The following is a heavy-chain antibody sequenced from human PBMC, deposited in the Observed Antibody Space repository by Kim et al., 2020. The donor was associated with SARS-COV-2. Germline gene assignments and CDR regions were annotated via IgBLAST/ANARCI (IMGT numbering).Heavy chain of an antibody. CDR2: INKDGRST. D-gene: IGHD3-22*01. V-gene: IGHV3-74*01. Sequence: GGSLRLSCVASGVTFSSYWMHWVRQAPGKGLVWVSHINKDGRSTSYADSVKGRFTISRDNAKNTLYLQMNSLRVEDTAVYYCAIPDYYDSSGYKSWGQGT. CDR1: GVTFSSYW. J-gene: IGHJ4*02. CDR3: AIPDYYDSSGYKS.